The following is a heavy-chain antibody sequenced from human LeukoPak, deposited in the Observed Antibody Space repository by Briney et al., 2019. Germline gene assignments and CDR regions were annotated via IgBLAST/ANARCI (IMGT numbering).Heavy chain of an antibody. J-gene: IGHJ4*02. Sequence: VGSLRLSCAASGFTFSSYSISWVRQAPGKGLEWGSSISSSSSYIYYADSVKGRFTSCRDNAKNSLYLQMNSLRADDTAVYYCARDIPKYSRSWYLHYWGQGTLVTVSS. CDR1: GFTFSSYS. CDR3: ARDIPKYSRSWYLHY. CDR2: ISSSSSYI. D-gene: IGHD6-13*01. V-gene: IGHV3-21*01.